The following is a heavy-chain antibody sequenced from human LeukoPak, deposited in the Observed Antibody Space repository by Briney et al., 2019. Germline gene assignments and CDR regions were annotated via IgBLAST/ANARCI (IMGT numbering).Heavy chain of an antibody. CDR1: GFTVSSNY. CDR3: ARAPFTYDSSGDSFDI. D-gene: IGHD3-22*01. Sequence: GGSLRLSCAASGFTVSSNYMSWVRQAPGKGLEWVSVIYSGGSTYYADSVKGRFTVSRDNSKNTLYLQMNSLRAEDTAVYYCARAPFTYDSSGDSFDIWGQGTMFTVSS. CDR2: IYSGGST. V-gene: IGHV3-66*01. J-gene: IGHJ3*02.